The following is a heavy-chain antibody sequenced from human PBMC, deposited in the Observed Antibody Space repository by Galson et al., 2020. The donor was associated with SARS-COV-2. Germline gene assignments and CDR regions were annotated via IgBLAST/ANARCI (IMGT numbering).Heavy chain of an antibody. CDR2: IYYSGST. J-gene: IGHJ4*02. D-gene: IGHD3-16*01. CDR1: GGSISSYY. V-gene: IGHV4-59*01. CDR3: ARSLSVWPEY. Sequence: SETLSLTCTVSGGSISSYYWSWIRQPPGKGLEWIGYIYYSGSTNYNPSLKSRVTISVDTSKNQFSLKLSSVTAADTAVYYCARSLSVWPEYWGQGTLVTVSS.